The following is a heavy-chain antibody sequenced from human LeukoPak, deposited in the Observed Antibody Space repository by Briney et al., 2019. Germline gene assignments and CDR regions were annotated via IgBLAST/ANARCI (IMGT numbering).Heavy chain of an antibody. CDR1: GFTFSSYW. J-gene: IGHJ6*03. Sequence: PGGSLRLSCAASGFTFSSYWMSWVRQAPGKGLEWVANIKQDGSEKYYVDSVKGRFTISRDNAKNSLYLQMNSLRAEDTAVYYCARGLSGSYGRYYYYYMDVWGKGTTVTVSS. CDR3: ARGLSGSYGRYYYYYMDV. D-gene: IGHD1-26*01. V-gene: IGHV3-7*01. CDR2: IKQDGSEK.